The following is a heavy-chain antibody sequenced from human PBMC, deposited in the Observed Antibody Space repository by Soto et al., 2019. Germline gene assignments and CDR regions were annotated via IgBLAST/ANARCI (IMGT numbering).Heavy chain of an antibody. D-gene: IGHD1-7*01. CDR3: ARLKGWNYGSIDY. V-gene: IGHV4-39*01. J-gene: IGHJ4*02. CDR2: IYYSGST. Sequence: PSETLSLTCTGSGGSISSSSYYWGWIRQPPGKGLEWIGSIYYSGSTYYNPSLKSRVTISVDTSKNQFSLKLSSVTAADTAVYYCARLKGWNYGSIDYWGQGTLVTVSS. CDR1: GGSISSSSYY.